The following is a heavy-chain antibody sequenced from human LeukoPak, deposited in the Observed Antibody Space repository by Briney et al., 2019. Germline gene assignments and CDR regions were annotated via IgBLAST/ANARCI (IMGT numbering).Heavy chain of an antibody. V-gene: IGHV3-7*01. CDR1: GFTSGSYW. CDR2: IKRDGSEK. Sequence: GGSLRLSCAASGFTSGSYWTSWVRQAPGGGRGWVANIKRDGSEKYYMDSVKGRFTNSRDKAKNSLYLQMDSLRAEDTAVYYCAKVHYEGDYWGQGTLVTVSS. D-gene: IGHD3-22*01. CDR3: AKVHYEGDY. J-gene: IGHJ4*02.